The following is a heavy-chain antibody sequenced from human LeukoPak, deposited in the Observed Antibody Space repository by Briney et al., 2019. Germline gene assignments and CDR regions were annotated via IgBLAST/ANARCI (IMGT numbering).Heavy chain of an antibody. Sequence: GGSLRLSCAASGFTFSSYSMNWVRQAPGKGLGWVSSISSSSSYIYYADSVKGRFTISRDNAKNSLYLQMNSLRAEDTAVYYCASQIVVVVAAPHGMDVWGQGTTVTVSS. D-gene: IGHD2-15*01. CDR1: GFTFSSYS. CDR2: ISSSSSYI. V-gene: IGHV3-21*01. J-gene: IGHJ6*02. CDR3: ASQIVVVVAAPHGMDV.